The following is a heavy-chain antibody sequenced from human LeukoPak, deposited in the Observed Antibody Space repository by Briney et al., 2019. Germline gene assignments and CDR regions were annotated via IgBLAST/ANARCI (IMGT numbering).Heavy chain of an antibody. V-gene: IGHV1-2*02. Sequence: ASVKVSCKASGYTFTGYYMHWVRQAPGQGLEWMGWINPNSGGTNYAQKFQGRVTMTRDTSISTAYMELSRLRSDDTAVYYCARVGGYYYDSSGYGYGYWGQGTLVTVSS. D-gene: IGHD3-22*01. CDR2: INPNSGGT. CDR1: GYTFTGYY. J-gene: IGHJ4*02. CDR3: ARVGGYYYDSSGYGYGY.